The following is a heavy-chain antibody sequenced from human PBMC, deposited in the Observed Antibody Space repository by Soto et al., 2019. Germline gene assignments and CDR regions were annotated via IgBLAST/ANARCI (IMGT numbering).Heavy chain of an antibody. CDR2: IYYSGST. D-gene: IGHD2-2*02. CDR3: ARQVVPAAIPGVPYYYGMDV. CDR1: GGSISSGDYY. J-gene: IGHJ6*02. Sequence: KPSETLSLTCTVSGGSISSGDYYWSWIRQPPGKGLEWIGYIYYSGSTYYNPSLKSRVTISVDTSKNQFSLKLSSVTAADTAVYYCARQVVPAAIPGVPYYYGMDVWGQGTTVTVSS. V-gene: IGHV4-30-4*01.